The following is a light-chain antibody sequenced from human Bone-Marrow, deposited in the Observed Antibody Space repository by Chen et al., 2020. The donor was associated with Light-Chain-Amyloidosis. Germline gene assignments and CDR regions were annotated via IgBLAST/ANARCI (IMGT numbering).Light chain of an antibody. V-gene: IGLV3-21*02. CDR3: QVWDRSSDRPV. Sequence: SYVLTQPSSVSVAPGQPATIACGGNNIGSTSVHWYQQTPGQAPLLVVYDDSGRPSGIPERLSGSNSGNTATLTISRVEAGDEADYYCQVWDRSSDRPVFGGGTKLTVL. CDR1: NIGSTS. CDR2: DDS. J-gene: IGLJ3*02.